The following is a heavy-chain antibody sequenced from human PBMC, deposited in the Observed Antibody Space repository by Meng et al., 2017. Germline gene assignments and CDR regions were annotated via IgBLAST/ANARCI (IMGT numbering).Heavy chain of an antibody. CDR1: GFTFSSYS. CDR2: ISSSSSYI. V-gene: IGHV3-21*01. D-gene: IGHD3-10*01. CDR3: ARPYYYGSGSYYNHY. J-gene: IGHJ4*02. Sequence: LSLTCAASGFTFSSYSMNWVRQAPGKGLEWVSSISSSSSYIYYADSVKGRFTISRDNAKNSLYLQMNSLRAEDTAVYYCARPYYYGSGSYYNHYWGQGTLVTVSS.